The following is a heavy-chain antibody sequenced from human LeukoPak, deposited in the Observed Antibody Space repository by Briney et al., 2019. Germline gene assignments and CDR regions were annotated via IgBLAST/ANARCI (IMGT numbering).Heavy chain of an antibody. V-gene: IGHV4-59*01. Sequence: SETLSLTCTVSGGSISSYYWSWIRQPPGKRLEWIGYIYYSGSTNYNPSLKSRVTISVDTSKNQFSLKLSSVTAADTAVYYCASHRRYYYGMDIWGQGTTVTVSS. D-gene: IGHD3-16*02. CDR3: ASHRRYYYGMDI. J-gene: IGHJ6*02. CDR1: GGSISSYY. CDR2: IYYSGST.